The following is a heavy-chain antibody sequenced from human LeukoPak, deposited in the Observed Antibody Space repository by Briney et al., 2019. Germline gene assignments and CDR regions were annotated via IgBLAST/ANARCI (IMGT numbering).Heavy chain of an antibody. Sequence: LSLTCAVYGGSFSDYYMSWIRQAPGKGLEWVSHIRDSGSRIYYAESVKGRFTISRDDANISLYLQMNSLGAEDTAVYYCAKTAASMDVWGKGITVTVSS. D-gene: IGHD2-15*01. CDR2: IRDSGSRI. J-gene: IGHJ6*03. V-gene: IGHV3-11*04. CDR3: AKTAASMDV. CDR1: GGSFSDYY.